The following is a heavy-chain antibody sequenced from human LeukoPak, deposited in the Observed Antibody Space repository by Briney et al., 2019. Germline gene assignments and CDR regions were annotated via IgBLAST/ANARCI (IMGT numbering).Heavy chain of an antibody. V-gene: IGHV1-69*04. CDR2: IIPIFGIA. J-gene: IGHJ4*02. D-gene: IGHD2-2*01. CDR1: GGTFSSYA. CDR3: ARDSFDTVVVPAASYNFDY. Sequence: SVKVSCKASGGTFSSYAISWMRQAPGQGLEWMGRIIPIFGIANYAQKFQGRVTITADKSTSTAYMELSSLRSEDTAVYYCARDSFDTVVVPAASYNFDYWGQGTLVTVSS.